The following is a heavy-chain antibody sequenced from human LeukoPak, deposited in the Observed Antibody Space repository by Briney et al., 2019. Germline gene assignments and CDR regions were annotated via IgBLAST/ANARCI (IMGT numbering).Heavy chain of an antibody. CDR3: AKDLPYYDILTGYSDY. V-gene: IGHV3-30*18. CDR1: GFTFSSYG. D-gene: IGHD3-9*01. J-gene: IGHJ4*02. Sequence: GGSLRLSCAASGFTFSSYGMHWVRQAPGKGLEWVVVISYDGSNKYYADSVKGRFTISRDNSKNTLYLQMNSLRAEDTAVYYCAKDLPYYDILTGYSDYWGQGTLVTVSS. CDR2: ISYDGSNK.